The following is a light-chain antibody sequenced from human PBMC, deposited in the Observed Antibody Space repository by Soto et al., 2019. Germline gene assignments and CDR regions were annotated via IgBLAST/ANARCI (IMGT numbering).Light chain of an antibody. CDR3: QQRSNWPPIT. V-gene: IGKV3-11*01. CDR2: GAS. J-gene: IGKJ5*01. Sequence: EIVMTQSPATLSLSPGERAPLSCRASQSVGKYLVWYQQKPGQAPRLLIYGASNRAAGIPPRFSGSGSGTDFTLTINSLEPEDFAVYYCQQRSNWPPITFGQGTRLEIK. CDR1: QSVGKY.